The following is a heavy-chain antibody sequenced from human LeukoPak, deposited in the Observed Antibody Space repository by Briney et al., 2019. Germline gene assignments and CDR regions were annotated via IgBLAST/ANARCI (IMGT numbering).Heavy chain of an antibody. CDR2: INGDGSSS. V-gene: IGHV3-74*01. CDR1: GFTFSTYW. CDR3: TRNPGMDV. Sequence: GGSLRLSCAASGFTFSTYWMHWVRQAPGKGLVWVSRINGDGSSSTYADSVKGRFTISRDNAKNALYLQMNSLRTEDTAVYYCTRNPGMDVWGQGTTVTVSS. J-gene: IGHJ6*02.